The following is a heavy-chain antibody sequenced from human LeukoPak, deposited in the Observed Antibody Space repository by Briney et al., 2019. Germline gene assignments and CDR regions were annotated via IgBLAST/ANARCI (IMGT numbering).Heavy chain of an antibody. D-gene: IGHD3-10*01. Sequence: GGSLRLSCAASGFTFSNYWMSWVRQAPGKGLEWVANIKADGSTKNYMDPMKGRFTISRDNAKNSLYLQMNSLRAEDTAVYFCARDGPWFGEFFDCWGQGTLVTVSS. V-gene: IGHV3-7*01. CDR3: ARDGPWFGEFFDC. CDR1: GFTFSNYW. J-gene: IGHJ4*02. CDR2: IKADGSTK.